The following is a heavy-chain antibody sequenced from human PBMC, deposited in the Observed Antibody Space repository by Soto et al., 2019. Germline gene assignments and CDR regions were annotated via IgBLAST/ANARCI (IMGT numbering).Heavy chain of an antibody. CDR2: IYTSRST. D-gene: IGHD3-3*01. CDR1: GGSISSYY. Sequence: SETLSLTCTVSGGSISSYYWCWIRQPAGKGLEWIGRIYTSRSTNYNPSLKSRVTMSVDTSKNQCSRKLSSVTAAATAVYYCAREHYAFWSAYLAYWRQGTLVFVS. CDR3: AREHYAFWSAYLAY. V-gene: IGHV4-4*07. J-gene: IGHJ4*02.